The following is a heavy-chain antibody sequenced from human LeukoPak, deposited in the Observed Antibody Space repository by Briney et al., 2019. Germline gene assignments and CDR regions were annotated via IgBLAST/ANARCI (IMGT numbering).Heavy chain of an antibody. D-gene: IGHD4-11*01. V-gene: IGHV4-34*01. J-gene: IGHJ5*02. CDR1: GESFIGYW. CDR3: ARGTVTDMVNYFDP. Sequence: PSETLSLTCAVYGESFIGYWWSWVRQSPGKGLEWIGEVYHSGDANYNPSLKSRVTMSVDTSKNQFSLNLNSVTAADTAVYYCARGTVTDMVNYFDPWGQGTLVTVFS. CDR2: VYHSGDA.